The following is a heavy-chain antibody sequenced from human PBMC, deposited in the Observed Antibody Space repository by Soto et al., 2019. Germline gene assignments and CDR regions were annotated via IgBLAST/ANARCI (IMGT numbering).Heavy chain of an antibody. CDR2: INHSGST. J-gene: IGHJ4*02. CDR3: ARGVGSMVRGVLQYFDY. D-gene: IGHD3-10*01. V-gene: IGHV4-34*01. CDR1: GGSFSGYY. Sequence: SETLSLTCAVYGGSFSGYYWSWIRQPPGKGLEWIGEINHSGSTNYNPSLKSRVTISVDTSKNQFSLKLSSVTAADTAVYYCARGVGSMVRGVLQYFDYWGQGTLVTV.